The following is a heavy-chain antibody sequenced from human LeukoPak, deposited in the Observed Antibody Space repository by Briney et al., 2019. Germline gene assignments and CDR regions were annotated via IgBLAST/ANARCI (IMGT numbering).Heavy chain of an antibody. Sequence: SETLSLTCIVSSDSVSSGTYDWTWLRQPAGKGLEWIGRIHTSGNTNYSPSLKSRVTISRDTSKNQFSLRLTSVTAADTAVYYCVRDWNGDYFDYWGQGTLVTVSS. V-gene: IGHV4-61*02. J-gene: IGHJ4*02. CDR1: SDSVSSGTYD. CDR3: VRDWNGDYFDY. D-gene: IGHD1-1*01. CDR2: IHTSGNT.